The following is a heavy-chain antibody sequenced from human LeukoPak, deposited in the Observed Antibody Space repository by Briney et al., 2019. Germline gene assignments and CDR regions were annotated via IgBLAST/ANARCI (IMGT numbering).Heavy chain of an antibody. CDR2: IFYSGST. V-gene: IGHV4-39*01. CDR1: GGSISSSSYY. CDR3: AQMDLIGTTPGY. J-gene: IGHJ4*02. Sequence: PSETLSLTCTVSGGSISSSSYYWGWIRQPPGKGLEWIGSIFYSGSTYYNPSLKSRVTISVDTSKNQFSLKLSSVTATDTAVYYCAQMDLIGTTPGYWGQGTLVTVSS. D-gene: IGHD1-20*01.